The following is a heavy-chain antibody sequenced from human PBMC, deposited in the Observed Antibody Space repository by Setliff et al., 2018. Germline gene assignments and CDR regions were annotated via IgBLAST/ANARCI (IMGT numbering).Heavy chain of an antibody. J-gene: IGHJ6*03. D-gene: IGHD3-10*01. CDR3: ARDNRARHYMDV. Sequence: SETLSLTCTVSGGSISGYYWSWIRQPPGKGLEWIGSISFGGNTYYNPSLKSRVTISLDTSKNQFSLNLSSVTAADTAVYYCARDNRARHYMDVWGKGTTVTVSS. CDR1: GGSISGYY. CDR2: ISFGGNT. V-gene: IGHV4-4*08.